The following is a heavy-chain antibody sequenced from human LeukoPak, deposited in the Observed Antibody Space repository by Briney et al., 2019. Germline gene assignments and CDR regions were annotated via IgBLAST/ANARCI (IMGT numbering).Heavy chain of an antibody. D-gene: IGHD6-19*01. CDR3: AKMPVSYSSGWSTFDY. CDR1: GFTFSSYA. J-gene: IGHJ4*02. V-gene: IGHV3-23*01. Sequence: GGSLRLSCAASGFTFSSYAMSWVRQTPGKGLEWVSGISDSGGSTYYAGSVKGRFTISRDNSKNTLYLQMNSLRAEDTAIYYCAKMPVSYSSGWSTFDYWGQGTLVTVSS. CDR2: ISDSGGST.